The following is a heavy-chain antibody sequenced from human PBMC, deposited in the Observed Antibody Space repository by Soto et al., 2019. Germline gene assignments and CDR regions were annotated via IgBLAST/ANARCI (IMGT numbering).Heavy chain of an antibody. D-gene: IGHD5-18*01. CDR1: GYTFTNYW. J-gene: IGHJ4*02. Sequence: GESLKISCKGVGYTFTNYWIGWVRQMPGKGPEWMGIIYPGDSDTRYSPSFQGQVTISSDKSISTAYLQWSSLKASDTAMYYCARPQGYSYAEYYFGYCRQRPLVPV. V-gene: IGHV5-51*01. CDR3: ARPQGYSYAEYYFGY. CDR2: IYPGDSDT.